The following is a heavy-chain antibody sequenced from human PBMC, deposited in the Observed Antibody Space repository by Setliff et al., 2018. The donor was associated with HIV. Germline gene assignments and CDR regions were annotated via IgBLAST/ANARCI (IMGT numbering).Heavy chain of an antibody. J-gene: IGHJ4*02. Sequence: GGSLRLSCAASGFIFSSYAMTWVRQAPGKGLEWVSTIRGSGSGDTTHYADFVKGRFTISRDNSKNTVYLQMNSLRAEDMAIYYCAREDSSWYGSLDYWGQGTPGTVSS. CDR2: IRGSGSGDTT. CDR3: AREDSSWYGSLDY. D-gene: IGHD6-13*01. V-gene: IGHV3-23*01. CDR1: GFIFSSYA.